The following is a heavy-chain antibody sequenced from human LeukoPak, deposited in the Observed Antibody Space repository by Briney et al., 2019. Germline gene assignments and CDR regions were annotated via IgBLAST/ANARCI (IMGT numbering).Heavy chain of an antibody. V-gene: IGHV3-13*01. CDR1: GFSFTNCD. CDR2: SGTAGDK. D-gene: IGHD6-13*01. CDR3: ASSPAYSNNWDAIDN. J-gene: IGHJ4*02. Sequence: PAGSLRLSCAASGFSFTNCDMHGVRHAAGEDLQWVSGSGTAGDKYYPGSVKGRFTISREKAKNSLYLQMNSLRAGDTAVYYCASSPAYSNNWDAIDNWGQGTLVTVSS.